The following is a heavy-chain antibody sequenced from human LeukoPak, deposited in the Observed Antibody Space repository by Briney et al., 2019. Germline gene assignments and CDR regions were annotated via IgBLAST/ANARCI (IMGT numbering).Heavy chain of an antibody. D-gene: IGHD1-26*01. CDR1: GFTFKKYD. J-gene: IGHJ4*02. CDR2: ISGSGGST. Sequence: GGSLRLTCAASGFTFKKYDVTWVRQAPGKGLEWVSAISGSGGSTYYADSVKGRFTISRDNSKNTLYLQMNSLRAEDTAVYYCAKDRLGYSGSYYRAFDYWGQGTLVTVSS. V-gene: IGHV3-23*01. CDR3: AKDRLGYSGSYYRAFDY.